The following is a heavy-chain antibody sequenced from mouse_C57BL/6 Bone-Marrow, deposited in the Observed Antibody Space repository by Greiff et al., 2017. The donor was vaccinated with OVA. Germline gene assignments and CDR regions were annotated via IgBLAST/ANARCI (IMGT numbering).Heavy chain of an antibody. CDR3: ARIYDGYHRYFDY. Sequence: QVQLQQSGPELVKPGASVQISCKASGFAFSSSWMNWVQQRPGKGLEWLGRIYPGDGDTNYNGKFKGKVTLTADKATSTAYMQLSSLTSEDSAVYFCARIYDGYHRYFDYWGQGTTLTVSS. CDR2: IYPGDGDT. D-gene: IGHD2-3*01. J-gene: IGHJ2*01. CDR1: GFAFSSSW. V-gene: IGHV1-82*01.